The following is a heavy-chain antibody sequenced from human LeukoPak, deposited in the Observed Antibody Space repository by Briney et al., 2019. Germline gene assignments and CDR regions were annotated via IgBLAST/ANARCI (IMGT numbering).Heavy chain of an antibody. V-gene: IGHV3-7*01. CDR3: ARDWGSTGYDLYDS. J-gene: IGHJ4*02. CDR1: GFTFNTFT. D-gene: IGHD5-12*01. CDR2: IRQDGSER. Sequence: GSLRLSCAASGFTFNTFTMNWVRQAPGKGLEWVAHIRQDGSERHYVDSVKDRFTISRDNAKNSLDLQMDSLRAEDTAVYYCARDWGSTGYDLYDSWGQGTLVTVSS.